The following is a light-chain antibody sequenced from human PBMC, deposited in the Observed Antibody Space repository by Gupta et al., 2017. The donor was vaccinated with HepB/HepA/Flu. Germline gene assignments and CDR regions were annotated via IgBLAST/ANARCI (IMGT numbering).Light chain of an antibody. Sequence: QAVLTQPPSASGTPGQRVTISCSGSRSSIGSNTVNWYQQVPGTAPKLLMHNNNQRPSGVPDRFSGSKSGTSASLAISGLQSEDETDYYCASGDDSLNGYVFGTGTKVTVL. V-gene: IGLV1-44*01. CDR3: ASGDDSLNGYV. CDR2: NNN. CDR1: RSSIGSNT. J-gene: IGLJ1*01.